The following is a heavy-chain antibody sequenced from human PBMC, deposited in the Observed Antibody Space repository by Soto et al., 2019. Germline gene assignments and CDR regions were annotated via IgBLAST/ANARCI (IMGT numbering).Heavy chain of an antibody. Sequence: ASVKVSCKASGYTFTNFGISWVRQAPGQGLEWMGWISAYNGNTNYAQNFQGRVTMTTDTSTSTAYMELRSLRSDDTAMYYCARDRYQGYNYGYYPLHWGQGTLVTVSS. J-gene: IGHJ4*02. CDR2: ISAYNGNT. CDR1: GYTFTNFG. V-gene: IGHV1-18*01. D-gene: IGHD5-18*01. CDR3: ARDRYQGYNYGYYPLH.